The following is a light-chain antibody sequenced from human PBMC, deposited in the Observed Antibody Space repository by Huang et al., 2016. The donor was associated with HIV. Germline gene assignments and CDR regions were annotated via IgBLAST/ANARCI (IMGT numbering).Light chain of an antibody. CDR1: QSVSAGY. CDR2: GAS. Sequence: EIVLTQSPVTLSLSPGERATLSCGASQSVSAGYLAWYQQKPGQAPRLLIYGASNRATDIPDSVSGSGSGTEFTLTINRLEPEDVAVYYCQQYGNLWTFGQGTKVEIK. V-gene: IGKV3-20*01. CDR3: QQYGNLWT. J-gene: IGKJ1*01.